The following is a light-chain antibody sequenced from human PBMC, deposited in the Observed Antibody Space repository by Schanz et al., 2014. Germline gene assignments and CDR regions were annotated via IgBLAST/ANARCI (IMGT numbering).Light chain of an antibody. J-gene: IGLJ3*02. CDR2: DVG. V-gene: IGLV2-14*03. Sequence: QSALTQPASVSGSPGQSITISCTGTSSDIGNYDYVSWYRQHPGKAPKLIIYDVGDRPSGVSNRFSGSKSGNTASLTISGLQAEYEADYYCSSYTISSTWVFGGGTKLTVL. CDR1: SSDIGNYDY. CDR3: SSYTISSTWV.